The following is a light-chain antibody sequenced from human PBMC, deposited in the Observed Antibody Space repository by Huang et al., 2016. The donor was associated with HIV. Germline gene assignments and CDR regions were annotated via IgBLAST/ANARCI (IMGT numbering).Light chain of an antibody. CDR2: GAS. CDR3: QQSYRAPYT. CDR1: QTIYSY. V-gene: IGKV1-39*01. J-gene: IGKJ2*01. Sequence: DIQMTQSPSSLSASVGDRVTIACRSSQTIYSYLTWYQQKPGNAPKLLIYGASTLQSGVPSRFSGSGSWTDFTLTITSLQFEDFASYYCQQSYRAPYTFGQGTSLEIE.